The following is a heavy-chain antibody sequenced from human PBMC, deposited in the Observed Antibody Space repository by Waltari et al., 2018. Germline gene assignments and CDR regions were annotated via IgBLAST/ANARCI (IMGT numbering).Heavy chain of an antibody. CDR1: GYTFIDYF. J-gene: IGHJ4*02. D-gene: IGHD3-10*01. Sequence: EVQLVQSGAEVKKPGATVKISCKASGYTFIDYFMHWVQQAPGKGREWVGRIDPEDGETVYAEKFQGRDTITADTSTDTSYLELSSLRSDDTAVYYCAPLPGGSGQTFDYWGQGTLLTVSS. CDR3: APLPGGSGQTFDY. CDR2: IDPEDGET. V-gene: IGHV1-69-2*01.